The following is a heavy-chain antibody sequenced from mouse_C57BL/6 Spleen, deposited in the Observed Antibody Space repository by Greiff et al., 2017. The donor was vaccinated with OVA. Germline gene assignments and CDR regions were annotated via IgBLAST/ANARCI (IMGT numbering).Heavy chain of an antibody. CDR2: ISDGGSYT. CDR3: ARGVTTDYYAMDY. Sequence: EVKLVESGGGLVKPGGSLKLSCAASGFTFSSYAMSWVRQTPEKRLEWVATISDGGSYTYYPDNVKGRFTISRDNAKNNLYLQMSHLKSEDTAMYYGARGVTTDYYAMDYWGQGTSVTVSS. V-gene: IGHV5-4*03. D-gene: IGHD2-3*01. J-gene: IGHJ4*01. CDR1: GFTFSSYA.